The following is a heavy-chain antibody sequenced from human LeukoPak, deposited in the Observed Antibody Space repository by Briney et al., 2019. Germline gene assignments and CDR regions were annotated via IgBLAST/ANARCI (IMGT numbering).Heavy chain of an antibody. CDR2: LYSTGGRT. J-gene: IGHJ4*02. CDR1: GGSISSFY. D-gene: IGHD6-13*01. V-gene: IGHV4-59*01. CDR3: AXHLAAATSAFDY. Sequence: SETLSLTCAVSGGSISSFYWSWIRQPPGKGLEWIAYLYSTGGRTNYNPSLKRRVTISVDPSKNHFSLKMNSVTTADTAVYYCAXHLAAATSAFDYWGRGALVTVSS.